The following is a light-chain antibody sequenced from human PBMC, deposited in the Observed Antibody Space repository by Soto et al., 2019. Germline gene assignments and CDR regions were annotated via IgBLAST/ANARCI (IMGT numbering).Light chain of an antibody. CDR3: CSYAGSYIYVV. Sequence: QSALTQPRSVSGSPGQSVTISCTRTRSDVGGYNYVSWYQQHPRKAPKLMIYDVSKRPSGVPDRFSGSKSGNTASLTISGLQAEDEADYYCCSYAGSYIYVVFGGGTKLTVL. CDR1: RSDVGGYNY. J-gene: IGLJ2*01. V-gene: IGLV2-11*01. CDR2: DVS.